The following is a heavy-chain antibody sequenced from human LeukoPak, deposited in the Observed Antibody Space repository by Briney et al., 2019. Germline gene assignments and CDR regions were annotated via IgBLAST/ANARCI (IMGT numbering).Heavy chain of an antibody. J-gene: IGHJ6*03. D-gene: IGHD1-26*01. V-gene: IGHV4-39*07. Sequence: PSETLSPTCTVSGGSISSSSYYWGGIRQPPGKGLEWIGSIYYSGSTYYNPSLKSRVTISVDTSKNQFSLKLSSVTAADTAVYYCARDGVGARETGNYYYYYMDVWGKGTTVTVSS. CDR2: IYYSGST. CDR1: GGSISSSSYY. CDR3: ARDGVGARETGNYYYYYMDV.